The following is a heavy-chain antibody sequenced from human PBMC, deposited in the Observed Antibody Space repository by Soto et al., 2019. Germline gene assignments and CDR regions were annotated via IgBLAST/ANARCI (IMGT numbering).Heavy chain of an antibody. V-gene: IGHV4-39*01. CDR1: GGSMSTSYY. CDR3: ATLWFGEADY. J-gene: IGHJ4*02. Sequence: QLQLQESGPGLLKPSETLSLTCTVSGGSMSTSYYWGWIRQPPGKGLEWIGSIYYSGSTYYNPSLKSRVTISVDTSKNQFSLKLTSGTAADTSVYYCATLWFGEADYWGQGTLVTVAS. CDR2: IYYSGST. D-gene: IGHD3-10*01.